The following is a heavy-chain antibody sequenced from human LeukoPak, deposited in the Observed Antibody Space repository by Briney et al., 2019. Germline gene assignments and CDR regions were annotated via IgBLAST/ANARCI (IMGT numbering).Heavy chain of an antibody. Sequence: ASVKVSRKASGYTFTSYGISWVRQAPGQGLEWMGWISAYNGNTNYAQKLQGRVTMTTDTSTSTAYMELRSLRSDDTAVYYCARDADILTGYPFDYWGQGTLVTASS. CDR3: ARDADILTGYPFDY. CDR2: ISAYNGNT. V-gene: IGHV1-18*01. J-gene: IGHJ4*02. CDR1: GYTFTSYG. D-gene: IGHD3-9*01.